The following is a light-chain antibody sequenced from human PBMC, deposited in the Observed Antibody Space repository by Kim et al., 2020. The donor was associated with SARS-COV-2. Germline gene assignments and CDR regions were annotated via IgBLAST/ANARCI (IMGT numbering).Light chain of an antibody. CDR2: DVS. J-gene: IGLJ2*01. CDR3: SSYTSSSSVV. Sequence: QSPLTQPASVSGSPGQSITISCTGTSSDVGGYNYVSWYQQHPGKAPKLMIYDVSNRPSGVSNRFSGSKSGNTASLTISGLQAEDEADYYCSSYTSSSSVVFGGGTQLTVL. V-gene: IGLV2-14*03. CDR1: SSDVGGYNY.